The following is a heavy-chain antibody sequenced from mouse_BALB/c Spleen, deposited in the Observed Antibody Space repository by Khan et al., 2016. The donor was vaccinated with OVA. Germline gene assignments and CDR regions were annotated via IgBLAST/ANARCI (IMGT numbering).Heavy chain of an antibody. V-gene: IGHV3-2*02. CDR3: ARVYGGDFDY. CDR1: GYSITTDYA. D-gene: IGHD1-1*01. J-gene: IGHJ2*01. CDR2: ISYSGNT. Sequence: EVQLKESGPGLVKPSQSLSLTCTVTGYSITTDYAWNWIRQFPGNKLEWMGFISYSGNTKYNPSLKSRISITRDTSKNQFFLQLKSVTTEDTASYYCARVYGGDFDYWGQGTTLTVSS.